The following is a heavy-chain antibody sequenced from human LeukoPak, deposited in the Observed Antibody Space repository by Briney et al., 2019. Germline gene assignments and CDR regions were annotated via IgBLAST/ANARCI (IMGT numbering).Heavy chain of an antibody. Sequence: SETLSLTCTVSGGSISSHYWSWIRQSAGKGLEWIGRISTDGSASYNPSLKSRLTMSVDTSKNQFSLTLNSVTAADTAVYYCARSSTITIFGVLNWFDPWGQGTLVTVSS. D-gene: IGHD3-3*01. V-gene: IGHV4-4*07. CDR1: GGSISSHY. J-gene: IGHJ5*02. CDR2: ISTDGSA. CDR3: ARSSTITIFGVLNWFDP.